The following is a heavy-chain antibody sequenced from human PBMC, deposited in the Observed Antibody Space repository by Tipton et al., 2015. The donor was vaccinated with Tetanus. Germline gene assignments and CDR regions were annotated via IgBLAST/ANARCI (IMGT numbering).Heavy chain of an antibody. Sequence: SLRLSCAASGFTVSSNYMSWVRQAPGKGLEWVSVIYSGGSTYYADSVKGRFTISRDNSKNTLYLQMNSLRAEDTAVYYCARTPEDYGGGRYGMDVWGQGTTVTVSS. CDR3: ARTPEDYGGGRYGMDV. CDR1: GFTVSSNY. CDR2: IYSGGST. J-gene: IGHJ6*02. V-gene: IGHV3-53*01. D-gene: IGHD4-23*01.